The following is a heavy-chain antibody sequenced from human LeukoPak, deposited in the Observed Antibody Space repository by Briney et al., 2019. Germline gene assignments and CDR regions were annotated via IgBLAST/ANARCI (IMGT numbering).Heavy chain of an antibody. CDR3: ARVRTYYDILTGYRDPYYFDY. V-gene: IGHV4-39*07. J-gene: IGHJ4*02. D-gene: IGHD3-9*01. Sequence: SETLSLTCTVSGGSISSSSYYWGWIRQPPGKGLEWIGSIYYSGSTYYNPSLKSRVTISVDTSKNQFSLKLSSVTAADTAVYYCARVRTYYDILTGYRDPYYFDYWGQGTLVTVSS. CDR2: IYYSGST. CDR1: GGSISSSSYY.